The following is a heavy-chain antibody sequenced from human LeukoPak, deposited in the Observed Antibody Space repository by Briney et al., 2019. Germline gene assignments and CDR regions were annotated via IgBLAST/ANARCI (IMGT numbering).Heavy chain of an antibody. CDR2: IYHSGST. J-gene: IGHJ4*02. V-gene: IGHV4-38-2*02. CDR3: ARAPVN. CDR1: GYSISSGYY. Sequence: SETLSLTCTVSGYSISSGYYWGWIRQPPGKGLEWIGSIYHSGSTYYNPSLKSRVTISVDTSKNQFSLKLSSVTAADTAVYYCARAPVNWGQGTLVTVSS.